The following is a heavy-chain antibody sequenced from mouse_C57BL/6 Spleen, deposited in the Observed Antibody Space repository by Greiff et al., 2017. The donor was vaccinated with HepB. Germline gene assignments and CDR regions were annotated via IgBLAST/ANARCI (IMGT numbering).Heavy chain of an antibody. D-gene: IGHD1-1*01. CDR2: IYPRSGNT. Sequence: QVQLKQSGAELARPGASVKLSCKASGYTFTSYGISWVKQRPGQGLEWIGEIYPRSGNTYYNEKLKDKATLTADKSSSTAYMELGSLTSEDSAVYVCSSSYGAMDYWGQRTSVTVSS. CDR1: GYTFTSYG. J-gene: IGHJ4*01. V-gene: IGHV1-81*01. CDR3: SSSYGAMDY.